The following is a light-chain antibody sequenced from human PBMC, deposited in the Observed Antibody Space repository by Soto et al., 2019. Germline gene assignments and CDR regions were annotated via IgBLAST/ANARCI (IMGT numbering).Light chain of an antibody. CDR1: SSDVGGYNY. CDR2: DVS. J-gene: IGLJ2*01. V-gene: IGLV2-14*01. CDR3: SSYTSSSPKVV. Sequence: QLVLTQPASVSGSPGQSITISCTGTSSDVGGYNYVSWYQQHPGKAPKLMIYDVSNRPSGVSNRFSGSKSGNTASLTISGLQAEDEADYYCSSYTSSSPKVVFGGGTKLTVL.